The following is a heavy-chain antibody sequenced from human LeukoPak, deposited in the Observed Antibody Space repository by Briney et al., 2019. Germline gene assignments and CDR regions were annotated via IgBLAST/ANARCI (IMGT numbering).Heavy chain of an antibody. J-gene: IGHJ4*02. Sequence: PAGSLRLSCAASGFTFSSYAMSWVRQAPGKGLEWVSAISGSGGSTYYADSVKGRFTISRDNSKNTLYLQMNSLRAEDTAVYYCAKNKWVDTAMVMWSDYWGQGTLVTVSS. CDR3: AKNKWVDTAMVMWSDY. CDR2: ISGSGGST. CDR1: GFTFSSYA. D-gene: IGHD5-18*01. V-gene: IGHV3-23*01.